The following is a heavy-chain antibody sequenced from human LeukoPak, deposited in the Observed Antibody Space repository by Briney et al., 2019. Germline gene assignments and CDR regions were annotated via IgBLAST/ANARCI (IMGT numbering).Heavy chain of an antibody. CDR1: GFTFKIYG. CDR2: VGGGNDI. D-gene: IGHD1-14*01. J-gene: IGHJ4*02. CDR3: AKDATPGNSVRDHLDS. V-gene: IGHV3-23*01. Sequence: TGGSLRLSCVASGFTFKIYGMGWVRQAPGKGLEWVSSVGGGNDIHYADSVKGRFTGSRDDAKNTVYLQMNSLRVEDTAINFCAKDATPGNSVRDHLDSWGQGTLVNVSS.